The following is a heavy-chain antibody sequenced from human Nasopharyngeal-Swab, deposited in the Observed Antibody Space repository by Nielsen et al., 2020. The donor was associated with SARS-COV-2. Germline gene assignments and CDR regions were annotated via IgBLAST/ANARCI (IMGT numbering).Heavy chain of an antibody. CDR2: IYYSGST. CDR1: GGSISSYY. D-gene: IGHD2-2*01. V-gene: IGHV4-59*08. Sequence: TLRLSCTVSGGSISSYYWSWIRQPPGKGLEWIGYIYYSGSTNYNPYLKSRVTISVDPSWNQFSLQLSSVTAADTAVYYCARQGPDQLQSHYNWFDPWGQGTLVTVSS. J-gene: IGHJ5*02. CDR3: ARQGPDQLQSHYNWFDP.